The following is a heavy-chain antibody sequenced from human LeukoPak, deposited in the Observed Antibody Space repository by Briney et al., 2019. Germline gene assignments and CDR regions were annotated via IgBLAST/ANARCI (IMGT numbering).Heavy chain of an antibody. CDR1: GGSISSSYSY. CDR2: ISYSGST. D-gene: IGHD2-15*01. Sequence: SETLSLTCTVSGGSISSSYSYWGWIRQPPGRGLEWIGSISYSGSTYYNPSLKSRVTISIDTSKNQFSLKLSSVTAADTAVYYCARERTPGSGLDYWGQGTLVTVSS. J-gene: IGHJ4*02. V-gene: IGHV4-39*07. CDR3: ARERTPGSGLDY.